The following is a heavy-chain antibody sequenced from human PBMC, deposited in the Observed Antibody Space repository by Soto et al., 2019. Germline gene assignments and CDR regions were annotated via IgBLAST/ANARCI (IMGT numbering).Heavy chain of an antibody. J-gene: IGHJ4*02. V-gene: IGHV5-10-1*01. CDR2: IDPSDSYT. D-gene: IGHD6-13*01. CDR3: ARLQAAAGNNDLTFDY. CDR1: GYSFTRYW. Sequence: EVQLVQSGAELKKPGESLRISCKGSGYSFTRYWISLGRQMPGKCLEWMGRIDPSDSYTNYSPSFQGHVNISADKSISPGSLQWSSLKASDTAMYYCARLQAAAGNNDLTFDYWGQGTLITVSS.